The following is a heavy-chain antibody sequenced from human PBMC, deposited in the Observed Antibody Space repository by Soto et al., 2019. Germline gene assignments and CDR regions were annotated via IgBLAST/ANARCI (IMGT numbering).Heavy chain of an antibody. V-gene: IGHV4-30-2*01. CDR1: LGSISCGGYS. Sequence: SETLSRTCAVSLGSISCGGYSWTWIRQPPGKGLEWIGYIYHSGSTYYNPSLKSRVTISVDRSKNQFSLKLNSVTAADTAVYYCARVPDVWGQGTTVT. CDR2: IYHSGST. J-gene: IGHJ6*02. CDR3: ARVPDV.